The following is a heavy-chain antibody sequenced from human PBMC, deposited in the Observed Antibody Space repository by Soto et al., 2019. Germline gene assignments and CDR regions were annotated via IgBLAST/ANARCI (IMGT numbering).Heavy chain of an antibody. Sequence: QVQLVQSGAEVKKPGASVKVSCKASGYTFTSYAISWVRQAPGQGLEWMGWISAYNGNTNYAQNRQGRVTMTTETSTSTAYMELRSQRSDDKSVYYCARDSPPIASWGQGTLVTVSS. CDR3: ARDSPPIAS. CDR1: GYTFTSYA. CDR2: ISAYNGNT. J-gene: IGHJ5*02. D-gene: IGHD3-3*02. V-gene: IGHV1-18*01.